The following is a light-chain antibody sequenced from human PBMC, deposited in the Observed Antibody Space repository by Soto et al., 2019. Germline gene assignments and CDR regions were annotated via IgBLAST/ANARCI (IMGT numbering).Light chain of an antibody. CDR3: QQYYSYPPLT. CDR2: AAS. Sequence: AIRMTQSPSSFSASTGDRVTITCRASQDISSYLAWYQQKPGKAPKLLIYAASTLQSGVPSRFSGSGSGTDFTLTISCLQSEDFASYYCQQYYSYPPLTFAGGTKVEIK. J-gene: IGKJ4*01. CDR1: QDISSY. V-gene: IGKV1-8*01.